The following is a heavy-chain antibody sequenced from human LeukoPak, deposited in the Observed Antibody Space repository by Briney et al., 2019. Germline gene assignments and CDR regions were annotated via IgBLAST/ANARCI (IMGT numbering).Heavy chain of an antibody. CDR3: ARDPVWGTCSSTSCPQYYFDY. CDR1: GFTFSSYS. D-gene: IGHD2-2*01. V-gene: IGHV3-21*01. J-gene: IGHJ4*02. Sequence: KPGGSLRLSCAASGFTFSSYSMNWVRQAPGKGLEWVSSISSSSSYIYYADSVKGRFTISRDNAKNSLYLQMNSLRAEDTAVYYCARDPVWGTCSSTSCPQYYFDYWGQGTLVTVSS. CDR2: ISSSSSYI.